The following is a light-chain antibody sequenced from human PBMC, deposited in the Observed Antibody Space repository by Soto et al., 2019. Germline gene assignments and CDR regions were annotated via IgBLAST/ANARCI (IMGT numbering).Light chain of an antibody. CDR1: QSVGNN. J-gene: IGKJ5*01. CDR2: GAS. CDR3: QQYNGWPIT. V-gene: IGKV3-15*01. Sequence: IVFTPSPAPPAFFPGEKANPSFRASQSVGNNLAWHQQKPGQAPRLLIYGASTRATGFPARFSGSGSGTEFTLTISSLQSEDFAVYYCQQYNGWPITFGQGTRLEI.